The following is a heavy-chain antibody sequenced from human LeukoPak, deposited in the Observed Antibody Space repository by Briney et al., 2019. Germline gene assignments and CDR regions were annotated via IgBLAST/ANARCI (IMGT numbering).Heavy chain of an antibody. V-gene: IGHV1-69*05. CDR1: GGTFSSYA. Sequence: ASVKVSCKASGGTFSSYAISWVRQAPGQGLEWMGRIIPIFGTANYAQKFQGRDTITTDESTSTAYMELSSLRSEDTAVYYCASLGYYDSSGYGYWGQGTLVTVSS. J-gene: IGHJ4*02. CDR2: IIPIFGTA. CDR3: ASLGYYDSSGYGY. D-gene: IGHD3-22*01.